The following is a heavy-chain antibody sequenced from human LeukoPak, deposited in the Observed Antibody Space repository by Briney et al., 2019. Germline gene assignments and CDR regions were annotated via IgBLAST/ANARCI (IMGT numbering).Heavy chain of an antibody. V-gene: IGHV3-30-3*01. CDR2: ISYDGSNK. Sequence: PGGSLRLSCAASGFTFSSYAMHWVRQAPGKGLEWVAVISYDGSNKYYADSVKGRFTISRDNSKNTLYLQMNSLRAEDTAVYYCAKDRSYYGSGAGYFFDYWGQGTLVTVSS. CDR1: GFTFSSYA. J-gene: IGHJ4*02. CDR3: AKDRSYYGSGAGYFFDY. D-gene: IGHD3-10*01.